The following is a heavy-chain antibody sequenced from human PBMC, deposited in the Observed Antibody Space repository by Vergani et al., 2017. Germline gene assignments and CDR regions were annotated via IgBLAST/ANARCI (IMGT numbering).Heavy chain of an antibody. J-gene: IGHJ3*02. V-gene: IGHV5-51*03. CDR1: GYSFTSYW. Sequence: EVQLVQSGAEVKKPGESLTISCKVSGYSFTSYWIGWVRQMPGKGLEWMGIIYPGDSDTRYSPSFQGQVTISADKSISTAYLQWSSLKASDTAMYYCAGAYYDSSGYHNDAFDIWGQGTMVTVSS. D-gene: IGHD3-22*01. CDR3: AGAYYDSSGYHNDAFDI. CDR2: IYPGDSDT.